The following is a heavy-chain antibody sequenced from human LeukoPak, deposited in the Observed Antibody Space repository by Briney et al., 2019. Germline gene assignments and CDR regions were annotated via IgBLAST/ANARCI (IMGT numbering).Heavy chain of an antibody. CDR1: GFTFSSYS. CDR2: ISSGSSYI. J-gene: IGHJ4*02. D-gene: IGHD3-10*01. Sequence: PGGSLRLSCAAFGFTFSSYSMNWVRQAPGKGLEWVSFISSGSSYIYYADSVKGRFTISRDNAKNSLYLQMNSLRAEDTAVYYCARDQDGSGSDYTAIDYWGQGTLVTVSS. CDR3: ARDQDGSGSDYTAIDY. V-gene: IGHV3-21*01.